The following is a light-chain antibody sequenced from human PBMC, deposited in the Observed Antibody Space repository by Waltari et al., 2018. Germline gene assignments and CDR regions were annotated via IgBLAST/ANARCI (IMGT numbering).Light chain of an antibody. CDR1: INRVNYYNY. Sequence: SALTQPRSVSGSPGQSVAISCTGTINRVNYYNYVSWYQQHPGKAPKLMIFDVNRRPSGVPDRFSGSGSDNTASLTISGLQAEDEADYYCCSYAGGYTRWVFGGGTKLTVL. CDR2: DVN. J-gene: IGLJ3*02. CDR3: CSYAGGYTRWV. V-gene: IGLV2-11*01.